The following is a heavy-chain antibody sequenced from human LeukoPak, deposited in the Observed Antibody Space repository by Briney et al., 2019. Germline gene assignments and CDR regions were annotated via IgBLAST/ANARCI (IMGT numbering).Heavy chain of an antibody. CDR1: GFTFSSYW. CDR2: INSDGSST. Sequence: GGSLRLSCAASGFTFSSYWMHWVRQAPGKGLVWVSRINSDGSSTSYADSVKGRFTISRDNAKNTLYLQMNSLRAEDTAVYYCARESYDILTGPSGYMDVWGKGTTVTISS. V-gene: IGHV3-74*01. J-gene: IGHJ6*03. D-gene: IGHD3-9*01. CDR3: ARESYDILTGPSGYMDV.